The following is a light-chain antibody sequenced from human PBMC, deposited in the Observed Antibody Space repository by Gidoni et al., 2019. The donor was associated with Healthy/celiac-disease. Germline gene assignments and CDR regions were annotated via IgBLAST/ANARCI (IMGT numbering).Light chain of an antibody. CDR3: QQRSNFWT. J-gene: IGKJ1*01. CDR1: QSVSSS. CDR2: DAS. Sequence: EIVLTQSPATLSLSPGERATLSCRASQSVSSSLAWYQQKPGQAPRLLIYDASNRATGIPARFSGSGSGTDFTLTISSLEPEDFAVYYCQQRSNFWTFGQGTKVEIK. V-gene: IGKV3-11*01.